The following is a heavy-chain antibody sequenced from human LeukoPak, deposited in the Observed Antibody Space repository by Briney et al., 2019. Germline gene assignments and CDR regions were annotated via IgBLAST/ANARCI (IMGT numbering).Heavy chain of an antibody. Sequence: TSETLSLTCTVSGGSISNYYWSWIRQPPGKGLKWIGYIYYSGSTSYNPSLKSRVTISVDTSKNQFSLKLTSVTAADTAVYYCARGSWAGYGGNPVEFDPWGQGTLVTVSS. V-gene: IGHV4-59*01. CDR3: ARGSWAGYGGNPVEFDP. CDR1: GGSISNYY. D-gene: IGHD4-23*01. CDR2: IYYSGST. J-gene: IGHJ5*02.